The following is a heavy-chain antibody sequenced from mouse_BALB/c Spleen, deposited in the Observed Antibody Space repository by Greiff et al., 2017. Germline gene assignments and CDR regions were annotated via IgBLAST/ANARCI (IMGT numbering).Heavy chain of an antibody. J-gene: IGHJ2*01. CDR2: IYPGNSDT. CDR3: TRAYGREYFDY. V-gene: IGHV1-5*01. CDR1: GYTFTSYW. D-gene: IGHD1-1*01. Sequence: EVQLQESGTVLARPGASVKMSCKASGYTFTSYWMHWVKQRPGQGLEWIGAIYPGNSDTSYNQKFKGKAKLTAVTSTSTAYMELSSLTNEDSAVYYCTRAYGREYFDYWGQGTTLTVSS.